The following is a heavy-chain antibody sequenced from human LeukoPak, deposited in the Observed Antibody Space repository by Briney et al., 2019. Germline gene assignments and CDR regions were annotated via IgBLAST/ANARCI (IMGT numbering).Heavy chain of an antibody. D-gene: IGHD6-13*01. CDR1: GFTFSSYE. V-gene: IGHV3-48*03. Sequence: GGSLRLSCAASGFTFSSYEMNWVRQAPGKGLEWVSYVSSSGSTIHYADSVKGRFTISRDNAKNSLYLQMNSLRAEDTAVYYCARAVGRSSSWSPIPGGDFDYWGQGTLVTVSS. CDR3: ARAVGRSSSWSPIPGGDFDY. J-gene: IGHJ4*02. CDR2: VSSSGSTI.